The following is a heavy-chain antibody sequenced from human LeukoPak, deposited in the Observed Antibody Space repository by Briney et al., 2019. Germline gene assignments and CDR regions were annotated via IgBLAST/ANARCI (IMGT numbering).Heavy chain of an antibody. CDR1: GFTVSSNY. D-gene: IGHD6-13*01. J-gene: IGHJ4*02. V-gene: IGHV3-53*01. Sequence: PGGSLRLSCAASGFTVSSNYMSWVRQAPGKGLECVSVIHSGGSTYYADSVKGRFTISRDSAKNTLYLQMSSLRAEDTAVYYCARVRGSWHVDYWGQGTLVTVSS. CDR3: ARVRGSWHVDY. CDR2: IHSGGST.